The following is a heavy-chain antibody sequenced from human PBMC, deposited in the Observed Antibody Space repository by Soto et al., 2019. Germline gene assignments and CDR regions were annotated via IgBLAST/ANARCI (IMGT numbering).Heavy chain of an antibody. D-gene: IGHD3-3*01. CDR2: MNPNSGNT. CDR1: GYTFTSYD. Sequence: ASVKVSCKASGYTFTSYDINWVRQATGQGLEWMGWMNPNSGNTGYAQKFQGRVTMTRNTSISTAYMELSSLRSEDTAVYYCARGRPFPRRFPTIFGVVIIARTHTGMDVWGQGTTVTVSS. CDR3: ARGRPFPRRFPTIFGVVIIARTHTGMDV. V-gene: IGHV1-8*01. J-gene: IGHJ6*02.